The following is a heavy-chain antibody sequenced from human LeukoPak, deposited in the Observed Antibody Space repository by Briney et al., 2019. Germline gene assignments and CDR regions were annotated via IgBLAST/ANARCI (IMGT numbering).Heavy chain of an antibody. CDR1: GGTFSSYA. D-gene: IGHD3-22*01. Sequence: SVKVSCKASGGTFSSYAISWVRQAPGHGLEWMGGIIPIFGTAYYAQKFQGRVTMTRDTSTSTVYMELSSLRSEDTAVYYCARDDRERDYYDSCGSNWDDAFDIWGQGTMVTVSS. CDR3: ARDDRERDYYDSCGSNWDDAFDI. J-gene: IGHJ3*02. CDR2: IIPIFGTA. V-gene: IGHV1-69*05.